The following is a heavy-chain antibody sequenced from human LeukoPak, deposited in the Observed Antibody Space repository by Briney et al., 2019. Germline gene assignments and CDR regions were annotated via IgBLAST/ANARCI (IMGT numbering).Heavy chain of an antibody. CDR2: IYYSGST. V-gene: IGHV4-59*12. D-gene: IGHD6-19*01. CDR1: GGSISSYY. CDR3: AREAGGLVDY. J-gene: IGHJ4*02. Sequence: SSETLSLTCTVSGGSISSYYWSWIRQPPGKGLEWIGYIYYSGSTNYNPSLKSRVTISVDRSKNQFSLKLSSVTAADTAVYYCAREAGGLVDYWGQGTLVTVSS.